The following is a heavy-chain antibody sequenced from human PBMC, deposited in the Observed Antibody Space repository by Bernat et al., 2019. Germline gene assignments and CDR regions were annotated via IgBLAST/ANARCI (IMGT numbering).Heavy chain of an antibody. CDR3: AKDGPAYLDSRDYPFGHWYFDL. D-gene: IGHD3-22*01. CDR2: MSYDGSDQ. J-gene: IGHJ2*01. Sequence: VQLVESGGGVVQPGRSLRLSCAASGFTFNTYAMHWVRQAPGKGLEWVTIMSYDGSDQYYADSVKGRFTISRDNSKNTLYLQMNSLRAEDTAVYYCAKDGPAYLDSRDYPFGHWYFDLWGRGTLVTVSS. CDR1: GFTFNTYA. V-gene: IGHV3-30-3*01.